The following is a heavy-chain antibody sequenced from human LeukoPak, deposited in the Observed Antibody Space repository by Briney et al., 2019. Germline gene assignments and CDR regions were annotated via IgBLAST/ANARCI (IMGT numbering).Heavy chain of an antibody. D-gene: IGHD2-15*01. V-gene: IGHV3-33*01. CDR1: GFTFSSYG. Sequence: GGSLRDPCAASGFTFSSYGMHWVRQVPGKGLEWVAVIWYDGSKEYYAASVKGRFTSSKDNSKNPLYLQMNSLRAEDTAVYYCARGRCSGGSCDSGAEYFQHWGQGTLVTVSS. CDR3: ARGRCSGGSCDSGAEYFQH. J-gene: IGHJ1*01. CDR2: IWYDGSKE.